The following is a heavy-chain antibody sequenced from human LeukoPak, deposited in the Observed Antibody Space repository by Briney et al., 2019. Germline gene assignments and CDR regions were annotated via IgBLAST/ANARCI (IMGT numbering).Heavy chain of an antibody. CDR1: GFTFSSYA. CDR3: ARYYEDAFDI. V-gene: IGHV3-30-3*01. CDR2: ISYDGSNK. D-gene: IGHD1-26*01. Sequence: PGGSLRLSCAASGFTFSSYAMHWVRQAPGKGREWGAVISYDGSNKYYADSVKGRFTISRDNAKNTPYLQMNSLRAEDTAVYYCARYYEDAFDIWGQGTMVTVSS. J-gene: IGHJ3*02.